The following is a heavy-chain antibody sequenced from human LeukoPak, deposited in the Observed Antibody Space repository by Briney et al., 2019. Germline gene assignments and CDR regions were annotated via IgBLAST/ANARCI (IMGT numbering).Heavy chain of an antibody. D-gene: IGHD4-17*01. CDR2: IIPIFGTA. Sequence: SVKVSCKASGYTFTGYYMHWVRQAPGQGLEWMGGIIPIFGTANYAQKFQGRVTITADKSTSTAYMELSSLRSEDTAVYYCARRLSDYGDPNWFDPWGQGTLVTVSS. J-gene: IGHJ5*02. CDR3: ARRLSDYGDPNWFDP. CDR1: GYTFTGYY. V-gene: IGHV1-69*06.